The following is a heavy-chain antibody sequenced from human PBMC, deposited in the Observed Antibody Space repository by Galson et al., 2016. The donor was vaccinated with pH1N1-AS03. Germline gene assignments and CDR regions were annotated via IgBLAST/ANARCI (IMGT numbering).Heavy chain of an antibody. Sequence: SVKVSCKASGYTLTRYYVHWVRQAPGQGLEWMGIIDPGGGPTTYAPKFQGRITITTDTSTSTVYMEQVSLRSEDTAVYYCARRYYFDYWGQGTLVTVSS. CDR3: ARRYYFDY. V-gene: IGHV1-46*01. CDR2: IDPGGGPT. J-gene: IGHJ4*02. CDR1: GYTLTRYY. D-gene: IGHD3-16*02.